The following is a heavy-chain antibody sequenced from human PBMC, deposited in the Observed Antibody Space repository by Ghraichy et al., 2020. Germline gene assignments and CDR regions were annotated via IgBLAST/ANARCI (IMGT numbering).Heavy chain of an antibody. J-gene: IGHJ4*02. D-gene: IGHD3-3*01. V-gene: IGHV3-21*01. Sequence: GGSLRLSCAASGFTFSSYSMNWVRQAPGKGLEWVSSISSSSSYIYYADSVKGRFTISRDNAKNSLYLQMNSLRAEDTAVYYCARREYDFWSGYCLDYWGQGTLVTVSS. CDR2: ISSSSSYI. CDR1: GFTFSSYS. CDR3: ARREYDFWSGYCLDY.